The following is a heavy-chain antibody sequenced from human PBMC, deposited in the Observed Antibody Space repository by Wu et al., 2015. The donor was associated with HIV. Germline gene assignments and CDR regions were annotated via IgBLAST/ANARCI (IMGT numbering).Heavy chain of an antibody. V-gene: IGHV1-46*01. CDR3: ARDYYSGDARPSDDAFDI. J-gene: IGHJ3*02. D-gene: IGHD3-10*01. CDR2: INPSGGST. Sequence: QVQLVQSGAEVKKPGASVKVSCKASGYTFTSYYMHWVRQAPGQGLEWMGIINPSGGSTSYAQKFQGRVTMTRDTSTSTVYMELSSLRSEDTAVYYCARDYYSGDARPSDDAFDIWGQGQWSPSLQ. CDR1: GYTFTSYY.